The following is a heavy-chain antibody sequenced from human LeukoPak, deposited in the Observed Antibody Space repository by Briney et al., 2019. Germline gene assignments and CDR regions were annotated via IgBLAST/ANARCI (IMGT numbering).Heavy chain of an antibody. CDR3: ARVLRYYYDSSTGWFDP. J-gene: IGHJ5*02. CDR2: IKQDGSEK. CDR1: GFTFSSYW. Sequence: GGSLRLSCAASGFTFSSYWMSWVRQAPGKGLEWVANIKQDGSEKYYVDSVKGRFTISRDNAKNSLYLQMNSLRAGDTAVYYCARVLRYYYDSSTGWFDPWGQGTLVTVSS. D-gene: IGHD3-22*01. V-gene: IGHV3-7*01.